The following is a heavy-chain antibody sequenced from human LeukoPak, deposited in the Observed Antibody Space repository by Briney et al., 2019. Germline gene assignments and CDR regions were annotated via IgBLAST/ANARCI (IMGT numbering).Heavy chain of an antibody. CDR3: AIADYDISTGFQKMLDY. CDR1: GATFSAYY. CDR2: INHSGST. D-gene: IGHD3-9*01. Sequence: SETLSLTCGVDGATFSAYYWTWIRQPPGKGLEWIGEINHSGSTSYNPSLSSRVTISGDKSKHQFSLKLTSMTAADTGVYYCAIADYDISTGFQKMLDYWGQGSLVVVSS. V-gene: IGHV4-34*08. J-gene: IGHJ4*02.